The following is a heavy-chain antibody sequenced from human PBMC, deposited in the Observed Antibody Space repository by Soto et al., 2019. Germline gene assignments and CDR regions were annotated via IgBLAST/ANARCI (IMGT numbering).Heavy chain of an antibody. D-gene: IGHD3-16*01. CDR3: AKGGYYSLFDI. Sequence: GSLRLSCVASGFPSSSYAMSWVRQTPGKGLEWVSGISGSGGRTYYADSVKGRFTISRDNSNNTLSLQMHILRVEDTAVYFCAKGGYYSLFDIWGQGTMVTVSS. CDR1: GFPSSSYA. V-gene: IGHV3-23*01. CDR2: ISGSGGRT. J-gene: IGHJ3*02.